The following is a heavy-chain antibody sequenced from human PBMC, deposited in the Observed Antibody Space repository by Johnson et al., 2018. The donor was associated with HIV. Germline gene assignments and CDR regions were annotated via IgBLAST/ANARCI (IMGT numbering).Heavy chain of an antibody. CDR2: INSYGSST. D-gene: IGHD6-6*01. Sequence: VQLVESGGGLVQPGGSLRLSCAASGFTFSDYWMHWVRQAPGKGLVWVSRINSYGSSTTYADSVKGRFTISRDNANNTLYLQMNSLRAEDTAVYYCTRATYSNSKAHAFDIWGQGTMVTVSS. CDR3: TRATYSNSKAHAFDI. V-gene: IGHV3-74*02. J-gene: IGHJ3*02. CDR1: GFTFSDYW.